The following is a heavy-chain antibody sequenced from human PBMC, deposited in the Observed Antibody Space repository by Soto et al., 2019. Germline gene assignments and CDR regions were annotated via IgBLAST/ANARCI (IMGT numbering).Heavy chain of an antibody. CDR2: ISGSGGTT. V-gene: IGHV3-23*01. D-gene: IGHD3-9*01. CDR1: GFTLSSFA. J-gene: IGHJ6*02. Sequence: GGSLRLSCAASGFTLSSFAMTWVHQAPGKGLEWVSGISGSGGTTRYADFVKGRFTISRDNSENTLYLQMNSLRAEDTAIYYCAKDLRESRLRSFTWPYGMDVWGQGTTVTVSS. CDR3: AKDLRESRLRSFTWPYGMDV.